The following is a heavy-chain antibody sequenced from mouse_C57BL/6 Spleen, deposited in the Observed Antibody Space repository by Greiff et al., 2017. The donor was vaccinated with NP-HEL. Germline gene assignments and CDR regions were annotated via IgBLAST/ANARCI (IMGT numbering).Heavy chain of an antibody. D-gene: IGHD1-1*01. V-gene: IGHV1-15*01. CDR3: TMGTTVVAPFAY. CDR2: IDPETGGT. J-gene: IGHJ3*01. Sequence: VQLQQSGAELVRPGASVTLSCTASGYTFTDYEMHWVKQTPVHGLEWIGAIDPETGGTAYNQKFKGKAILTADKSSSTAYMELRSLTSEDSAVYYCTMGTTVVAPFAYWGQGTLVTVSA. CDR1: GYTFTDYE.